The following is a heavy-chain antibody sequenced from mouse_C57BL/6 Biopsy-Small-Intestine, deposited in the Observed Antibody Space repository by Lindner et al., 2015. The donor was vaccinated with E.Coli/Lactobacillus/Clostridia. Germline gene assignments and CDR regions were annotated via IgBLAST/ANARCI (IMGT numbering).Heavy chain of an antibody. CDR3: ARGERGDFDY. CDR1: GYAFSTYW. Sequence: VQLQESGAELVKSGASLKISCKASGYAFSTYWMNWVKQRPGKGLEWIGQIYPGDGDIDHNGKFKGKATLTTDKSSSTAYMQLSSLTSEDSAVYFCARGERGDFDYWGQGTTLTVSS. CDR2: IYPGDGDI. J-gene: IGHJ2*01. V-gene: IGHV1-80*01.